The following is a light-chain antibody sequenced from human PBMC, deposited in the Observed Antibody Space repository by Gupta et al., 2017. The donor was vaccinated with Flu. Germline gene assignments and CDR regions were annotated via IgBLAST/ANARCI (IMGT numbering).Light chain of an antibody. V-gene: IGLV2-8*01. CDR1: SSDVGLYNY. CDR2: EVN. CDR3: NSYGGSNNLI. J-gene: IGLJ2*01. Sequence: QSPLTQPPSASASPRQSVTISCTGTSSDVGLYNYVSWYQHHPGKAPQRMNYEVNKRPSGVPDRFAGSKSGNTASLTVSGLQVEDEADYYCNSYGGSNNLIFGGGTKLTVL.